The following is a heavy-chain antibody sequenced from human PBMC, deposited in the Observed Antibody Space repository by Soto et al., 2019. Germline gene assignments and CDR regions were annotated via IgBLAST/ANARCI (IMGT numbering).Heavy chain of an antibody. J-gene: IGHJ4*02. CDR3: ARDYISMTHDFGS. CDR2: IGASTSYI. V-gene: IGHV3-21*06. Sequence: SLRLSCAASGFTFSTYSMNWVRQTPGKGLEWVSSIGASTSYIHYADSVKGRFTISRDNDKNSLYLQMNSLRADDTAVYYCARDYISMTHDFGSWGQGNLVTVSS. D-gene: IGHD3-22*01. CDR1: GFTFSTYS.